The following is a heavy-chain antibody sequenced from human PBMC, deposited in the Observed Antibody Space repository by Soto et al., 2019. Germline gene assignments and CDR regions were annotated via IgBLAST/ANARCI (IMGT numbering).Heavy chain of an antibody. J-gene: IGHJ4*02. CDR2: INPKSGAT. Sequence: GASEKVSCKASGYTFTSYYMHWVRQAPGQGLEWMGWINPKSGATKYAQKFQGWVTMTRDTSISTAYMELSRLKSDDTAVYYCARIALYCSGGSCFYFDFWGQGTLVTVSS. CDR1: GYTFTSYY. V-gene: IGHV1-2*04. CDR3: ARIALYCSGGSCFYFDF. D-gene: IGHD2-15*01.